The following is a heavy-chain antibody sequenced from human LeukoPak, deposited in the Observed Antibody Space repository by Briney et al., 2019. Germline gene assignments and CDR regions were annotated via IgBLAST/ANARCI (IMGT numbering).Heavy chain of an antibody. V-gene: IGHV3-30*02. D-gene: IGHD3-16*01. CDR1: GFTFSSYD. CDR3: AKDPIWWNYFDY. J-gene: IGHJ4*02. CDR2: IRYDGSNK. Sequence: GGSLRLSCAASGFTFSSYDIHWVRQAPGKGLEWVAFIRYDGSNKYYADSVRGRFTISRDNVKNSLYLQMNSLRAEDTAVYYCAKDPIWWNYFDYWGQGTLVTVSS.